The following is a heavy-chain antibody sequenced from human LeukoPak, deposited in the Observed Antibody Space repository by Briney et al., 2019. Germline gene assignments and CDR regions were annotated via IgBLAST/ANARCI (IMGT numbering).Heavy chain of an antibody. J-gene: IGHJ6*02. CDR2: FDPEDGET. CDR1: GYTLTELS. V-gene: IGHV1-24*01. Sequence: EASVKVSCKVSGYTLTELSMHWVRQAPGKGLEWMGGFDPEDGETIYAQKFQGRVTMTEDTSTDTAYMELSSLRSEDTAVYYCATDTPGAPLDYYYYYGMDVWGQGTTVTVSS. CDR3: ATDTPGAPLDYYYYYGMDV.